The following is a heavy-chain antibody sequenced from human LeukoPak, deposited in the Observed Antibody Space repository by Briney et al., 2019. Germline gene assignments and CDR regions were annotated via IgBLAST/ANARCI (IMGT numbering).Heavy chain of an antibody. J-gene: IGHJ4*02. CDR2: IRSKADSHAT. D-gene: IGHD6-19*01. CDR1: GFTFSGSA. CDR3: SRHLYSSAWYEEN. Sequence: GGSLRLSCAASGFTFSGSAVHWVRQASGEGLEWVGHIRSKADSHATAYAASVQGRFTISRDDSNNTAYLHMNSLKIEDAAVYFCSRHLYSSAWYEENWGQGTLVTVSS. V-gene: IGHV3-73*01.